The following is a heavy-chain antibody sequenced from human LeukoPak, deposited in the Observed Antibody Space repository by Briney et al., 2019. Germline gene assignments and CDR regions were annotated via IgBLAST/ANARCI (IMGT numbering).Heavy chain of an antibody. Sequence: PSETLSLTCTVSGGSISSYYWSWIRQPPGKGLEWIGYIYYSGSTNYNPSLKSRVTISVDTSKNQFSLKLSSVTAADTAVYYCARGVATIFGVVRNWFDPWGQGTLDTVSS. CDR1: GGSISSYY. CDR3: ARGVATIFGVVRNWFDP. CDR2: IYYSGST. J-gene: IGHJ5*02. V-gene: IGHV4-59*01. D-gene: IGHD3-3*01.